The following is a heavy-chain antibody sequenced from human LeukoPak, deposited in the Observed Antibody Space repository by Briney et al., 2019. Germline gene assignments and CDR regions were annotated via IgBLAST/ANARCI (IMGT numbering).Heavy chain of an antibody. D-gene: IGHD3-3*01. CDR2: IQSNLDGGTT. CDR3: TTDFSHFDFSSGYYSY. Sequence: GGSLRLSCAASGFSFTSAWMVWGRQAPGKGLEWGGRIQSNLDGGTTDFAAPVKGRFTISRDDLARTVYLEMNNLKADDTGVYYCTTDFSHFDFSSGYYSYWGQGSLVTVSS. CDR1: GFSFTSAW. V-gene: IGHV3-15*01. J-gene: IGHJ4*02.